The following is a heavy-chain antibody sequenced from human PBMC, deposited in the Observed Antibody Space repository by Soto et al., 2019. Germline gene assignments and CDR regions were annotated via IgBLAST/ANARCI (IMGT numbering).Heavy chain of an antibody. CDR3: TRYRWFDA. CDR2: ISSRGTVK. J-gene: IGHJ5*02. Sequence: IWVRQAPGKGLEWISYISSRGTVKYNADSVKGRFTISRDNAKNSLYLQMNSLRAEDTAVYYCTRYRWFDAWGQGTLVTVSS. V-gene: IGHV3-48*03. D-gene: IGHD3-16*02.